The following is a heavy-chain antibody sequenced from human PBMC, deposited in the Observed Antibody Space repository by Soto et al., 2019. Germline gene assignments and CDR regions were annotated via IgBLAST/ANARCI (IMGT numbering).Heavy chain of an antibody. D-gene: IGHD3-10*01. J-gene: IGHJ3*02. V-gene: IGHV3-23*01. CDR1: GFTFSSYA. CDR3: ARGDRGFNDAFDI. CDR2: ISGSGVSA. Sequence: EVQLLESGGGLVQPGGSLRLSCAASGFTFSSYAMSWVRQAPGKGLEWVSGISGSGVSADYADYVKGRFTISRDNSKNTVYLQMNSLRAEDTAVYYCARGDRGFNDAFDICGQGTVVTVSS.